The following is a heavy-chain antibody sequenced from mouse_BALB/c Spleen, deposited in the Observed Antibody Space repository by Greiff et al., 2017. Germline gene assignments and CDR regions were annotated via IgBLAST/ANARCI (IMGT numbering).Heavy chain of an antibody. D-gene: IGHD2-5*01. CDR1: GYSITSDYA. J-gene: IGHJ3*01. CDR2: ISYSGST. CDR3: ATSKTPWFAY. V-gene: IGHV3-2*02. Sequence: EVKLQESGPGLVKPSQSLSLTCTVTGYSITSDYAWNWIRQFPGNKLEWMGYISYSGSTSYNPSLKSRISITRDTSKNQFFLQLNSVTTEDTATYYCATSKTPWFAYWGQGTLVTVSA.